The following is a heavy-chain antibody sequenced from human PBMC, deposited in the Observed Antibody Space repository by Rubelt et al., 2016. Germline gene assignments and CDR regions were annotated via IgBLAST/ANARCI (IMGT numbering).Heavy chain of an antibody. D-gene: IGHD1-1*01. CDR2: INPNSGGT. CDR3: ARGVGTAFDP. Sequence: APGQGLEWMGRINPNSGGTNYAQKFQGRVTMTRDTSISTAYMELGRLRSDDTAVYYCARGVGTAFDPWGQGTLVTVSS. J-gene: IGHJ5*02. V-gene: IGHV1-2*06.